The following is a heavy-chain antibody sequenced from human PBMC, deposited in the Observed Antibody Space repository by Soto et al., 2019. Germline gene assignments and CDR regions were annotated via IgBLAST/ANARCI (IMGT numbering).Heavy chain of an antibody. Sequence: GGSLRLSCAASGFTFSSYAMSWVRQAPGKGLEWVSAISGSGGSTYYADSVKGRFTISRDNSKNTLYLQMNSLRAEDTAVYYCAGGTYDFWSKYYFDYWGQGTLVTVSS. V-gene: IGHV3-23*01. J-gene: IGHJ4*02. CDR3: AGGTYDFWSKYYFDY. CDR1: GFTFSSYA. CDR2: ISGSGGST. D-gene: IGHD3-3*01.